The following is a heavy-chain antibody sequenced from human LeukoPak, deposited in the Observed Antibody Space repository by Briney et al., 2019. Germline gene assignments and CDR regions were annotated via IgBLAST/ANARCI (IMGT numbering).Heavy chain of an antibody. V-gene: IGHV3-30*02. J-gene: IGHJ4*02. CDR3: AREDKGQVYFDY. Sequence: PGGSLRLSCAASGFTFSSYGMHWVRQAPGKGLEWVAFIRYDGSNKYYADSVKGRFTISRDNSKNTLYLQMNSLRAEDTAVYYCAREDKGQVYFDYWGQGTPVTVSS. CDR1: GFTFSSYG. CDR2: IRYDGSNK.